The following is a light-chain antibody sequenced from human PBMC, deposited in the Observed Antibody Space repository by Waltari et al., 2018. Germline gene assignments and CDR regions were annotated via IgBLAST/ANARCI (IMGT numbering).Light chain of an antibody. J-gene: IGKJ1*01. Sequence: EIVLKQSPGTLSLSPGERATLSCRASQSIGRYLVWYQQKPGQAPRLLIYAASSRSTGIPDRFSGSGSGTDFTLTISGLEPEDFAVYYCQNHERLPATFGQGTKVEIK. CDR1: QSIGRY. CDR3: QNHERLPAT. CDR2: AAS. V-gene: IGKV3-20*01.